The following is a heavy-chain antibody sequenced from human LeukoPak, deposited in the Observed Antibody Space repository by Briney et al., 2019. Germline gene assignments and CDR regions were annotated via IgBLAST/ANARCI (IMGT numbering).Heavy chain of an antibody. V-gene: IGHV4-34*01. CDR1: GGSFSGYY. CDR2: IYYSGST. Sequence: SETLSLTCAVYGGSFSGYYWSWIRQPPGKGLEWIGSIYYSGSTYYNPSLKSRVTISVDTSKNQFSLKLSSVTAADTAVYYCARHFAITMVRGVNWFDPWGQGTLVTVSS. J-gene: IGHJ5*02. CDR3: ARHFAITMVRGVNWFDP. D-gene: IGHD3-10*01.